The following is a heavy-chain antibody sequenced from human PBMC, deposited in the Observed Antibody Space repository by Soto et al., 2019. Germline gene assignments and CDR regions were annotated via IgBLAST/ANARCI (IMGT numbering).Heavy chain of an antibody. CDR3: ARDSSSWLYYGMDV. V-gene: IGHV3-30-3*01. CDR1: GFTFSSYA. Sequence: PGGSLRLSCAASGFTFSSYAMHWVRQAPGKGLEWVAVISYDGSNKYYADSVKGRFTISRDNSKNTLYLQMNSLRAEDTAVYYCARDSSSWLYYGMDVWGQGTTVAVSS. CDR2: ISYDGSNK. D-gene: IGHD6-13*01. J-gene: IGHJ6*02.